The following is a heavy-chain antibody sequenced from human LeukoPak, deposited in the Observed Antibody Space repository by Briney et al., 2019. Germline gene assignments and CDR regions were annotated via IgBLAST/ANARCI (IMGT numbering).Heavy chain of an antibody. CDR1: GNSFSRYY. CDR2: IYTSGTI. Sequence: SETLSLTCNVSGNSFSRYYWNWNRQPTGNRLEWIGCIYTSGTIKYNPSLRSRAAISIDTSKDQFSLQLSSVTAADTAVYYCARGWYSSGWYTLDSWGQGALVTVSS. CDR3: ARGWYSSGWYTLDS. J-gene: IGHJ4*02. D-gene: IGHD6-19*01. V-gene: IGHV4-4*07.